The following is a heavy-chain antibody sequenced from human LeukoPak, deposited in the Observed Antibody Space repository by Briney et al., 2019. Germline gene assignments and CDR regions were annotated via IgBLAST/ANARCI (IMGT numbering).Heavy chain of an antibody. V-gene: IGHV1-8*01. CDR3: ARGYSASWSQDNWFDP. D-gene: IGHD6-13*01. J-gene: IGHJ5*02. CDR2: MNPNSGNT. Sequence: GASVKVSCKASGYTFTSYDINWVRQATGQGLEWMGWMNPNSGNTGYAQRFQGRVTMTRSISTSTAYMELSSLGSEDTAVYYCARGYSASWSQDNWFDPWGQGTLVTVSS. CDR1: GYTFTSYD.